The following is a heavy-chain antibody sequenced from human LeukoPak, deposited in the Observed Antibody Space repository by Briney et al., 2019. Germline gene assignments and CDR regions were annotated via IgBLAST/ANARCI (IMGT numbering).Heavy chain of an antibody. V-gene: IGHV5-51*01. Sequence: GESLKISCKGSGYSFTSYWIGWVRQMPGKGLEWMGNIYPGDSDTRYSPSFQGQVTISADKSISTAYLQWSSLKASDTAMYYCARHKPYYYGSPDLGYYYYYGMDVWGKGTTVTVSS. D-gene: IGHD3-10*01. CDR1: GYSFTSYW. CDR3: ARHKPYYYGSPDLGYYYYYGMDV. CDR2: IYPGDSDT. J-gene: IGHJ6*04.